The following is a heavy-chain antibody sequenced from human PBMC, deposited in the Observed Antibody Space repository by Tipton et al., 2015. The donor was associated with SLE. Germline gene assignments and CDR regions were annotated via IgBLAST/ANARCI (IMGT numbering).Heavy chain of an antibody. D-gene: IGHD3-3*01. CDR3: ARSPFGVVIQYYFDY. CDR1: GFTFSSYW. Sequence: SLRLSCAASGFTFSSYWMSWVRQAPGKGLEWVAVISYDGSNKYYADSVKGRFTISRDNSKNTLYLQMNSLRAEDTAVYYCARSPFGVVIQYYFDYWGQGTLVTVSS. J-gene: IGHJ4*02. V-gene: IGHV3-30-3*01. CDR2: ISYDGSNK.